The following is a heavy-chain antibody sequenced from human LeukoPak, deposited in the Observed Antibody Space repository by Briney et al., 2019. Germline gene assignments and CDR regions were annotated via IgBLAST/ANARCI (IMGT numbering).Heavy chain of an antibody. Sequence: SGGSLRLSCAASGFTFSSYEMNWVRQAPGKGLEWIGEINHSGSTNYNPSLKSRVTISVDTSKNQFSLKLSSVTAADTAVYYCATMTTVTAFDYWGQGTLVTVSS. CDR3: ATMTTVTAFDY. CDR1: GFTFSSYE. V-gene: IGHV4-34*08. D-gene: IGHD4-17*01. J-gene: IGHJ4*02. CDR2: INHSGST.